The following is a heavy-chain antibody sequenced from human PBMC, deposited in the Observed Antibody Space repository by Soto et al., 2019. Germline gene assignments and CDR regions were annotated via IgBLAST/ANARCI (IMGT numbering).Heavy chain of an antibody. D-gene: IGHD2-15*01. J-gene: IGHJ4*02. Sequence: EVQLVEAGGGLVQPGGSLRLSCSASGFTFSSYDLHWVRQAPGQGLEYVSGISSNGGSIFYADSVKGRFTISRDNSKNILYLQMTGLRVDDTAVYSCVKDRFGGTSGYFDSWGQGTLVIVSS. CDR1: GFTFSSYD. V-gene: IGHV3-64D*06. CDR2: ISSNGGSI. CDR3: VKDRFGGTSGYFDS.